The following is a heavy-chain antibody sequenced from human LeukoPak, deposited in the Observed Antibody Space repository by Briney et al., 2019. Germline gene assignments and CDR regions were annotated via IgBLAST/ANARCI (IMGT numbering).Heavy chain of an antibody. Sequence: ASVKVSCKASRYTFTGYYMHWVRQAPGQGLEWMGWIDPNSGVTDYAKNFQGRVTMTRDTSISTAYVELSRLRSDDTAVYYCARGTGEGYTYGRYYFDYWGQGTLVTVSS. D-gene: IGHD5-18*01. CDR3: ARGTGEGYTYGRYYFDY. V-gene: IGHV1-2*02. CDR1: RYTFTGYY. J-gene: IGHJ4*02. CDR2: IDPNSGVT.